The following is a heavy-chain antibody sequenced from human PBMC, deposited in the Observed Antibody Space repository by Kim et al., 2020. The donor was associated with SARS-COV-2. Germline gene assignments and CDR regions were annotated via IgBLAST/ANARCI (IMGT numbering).Heavy chain of an antibody. Sequence: SETLSLTCTVSGGSISSYYWSWIRQPPGKGLEWIGYIYYSGSTNYNPSLKSRVTISVDTSKNQFSLKLSSVTAADTAVYYCARGLEGYSSSWWFDYWGQGTLVTVSS. D-gene: IGHD6-13*01. V-gene: IGHV4-59*01. J-gene: IGHJ4*02. CDR2: IYYSGST. CDR3: ARGLEGYSSSWWFDY. CDR1: GGSISSYY.